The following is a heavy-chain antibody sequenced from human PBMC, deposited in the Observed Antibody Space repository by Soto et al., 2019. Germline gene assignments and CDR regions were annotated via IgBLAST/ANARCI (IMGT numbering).Heavy chain of an antibody. V-gene: IGHV4-59*08. CDR2: IYYSGST. J-gene: IGHJ6*03. D-gene: IGHD3-3*01. CDR3: ARLNFGVVREMWNLGNYYYYMDV. Sequence: SETLSLTCTVSGGSISSYYWSWIRQPPGKGLEWIGYIYYSGSTNYNPSLKSRVTISVDTSKNQFSLKLSSVTAADTAVYYCARLNFGVVREMWNLGNYYYYMDVWGKGTTVTVSS. CDR1: GGSISSYY.